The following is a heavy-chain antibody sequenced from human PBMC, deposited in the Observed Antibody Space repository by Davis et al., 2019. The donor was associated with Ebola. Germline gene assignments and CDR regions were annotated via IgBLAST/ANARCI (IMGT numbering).Heavy chain of an antibody. CDR1: GGSISSSSYY. CDR2: IYYSGST. V-gene: IGHV4-39*01. Sequence: MPSETLSLTCTVSGGSISSSSYYWGWIRQPPGKGLEWIGSIYYSGSTYYNPSLKSRVTISVDTSKNQFSLKLSSVTAADTAVYYCASGTGGSWGQGTLVTVSS. CDR3: ASGTGGS. J-gene: IGHJ4*02. D-gene: IGHD1-26*01.